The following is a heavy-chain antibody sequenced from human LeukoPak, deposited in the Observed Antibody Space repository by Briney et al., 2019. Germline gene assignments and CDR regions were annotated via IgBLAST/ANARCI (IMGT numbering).Heavy chain of an antibody. CDR1: GFTVSTNY. CDR3: ATQGAEYFQH. J-gene: IGHJ1*01. V-gene: IGHV5-51*01. Sequence: PGGSLRFSCAASGFTVSTNYMSWVRQAPGKGLEWMGIIYPGDSDTRYSPSFQGQVTISADKSISTAYLQWSSLKASDTAMYYCATQGAEYFQHWGQGTLVTVSS. CDR2: IYPGDSDT.